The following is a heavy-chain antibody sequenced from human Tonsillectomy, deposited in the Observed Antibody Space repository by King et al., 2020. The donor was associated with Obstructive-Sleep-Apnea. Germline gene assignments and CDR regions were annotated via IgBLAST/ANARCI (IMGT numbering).Heavy chain of an antibody. Sequence: QLQLQESGPGLVTPSETLSLTCTVSGGSMSGREYNWDWIRQPPGKGLEWIGSIYYSGYTYYRPSFRGRLSMSIDTSKNQFSLTLSFVTAADTAIYYCARGQNLAFDSWDRGALVTVSS. CDR2: IYYSGYT. CDR1: GGSMSGREYN. D-gene: IGHD2/OR15-2a*01. J-gene: IGHJ4*02. CDR3: ARGQNLAFDS. V-gene: IGHV4-39*07.